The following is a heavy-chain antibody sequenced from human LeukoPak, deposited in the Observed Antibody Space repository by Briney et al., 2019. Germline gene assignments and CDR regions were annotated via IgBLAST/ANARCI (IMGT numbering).Heavy chain of an antibody. CDR1: GVSFSGFY. V-gene: IGHV4-34*01. Sequence: SETLSLTCAVSGVSFSGFYWSWIRQPPGKGLEWIGEINHSGSTNYNPSLKSRVTISVDTSKNQFSLKLSSVTAADTAVYYCASLSRRQWLARGYWGQGTLVTVSS. CDR3: ASLSRRQWLARGY. J-gene: IGHJ4*02. D-gene: IGHD6-19*01. CDR2: INHSGST.